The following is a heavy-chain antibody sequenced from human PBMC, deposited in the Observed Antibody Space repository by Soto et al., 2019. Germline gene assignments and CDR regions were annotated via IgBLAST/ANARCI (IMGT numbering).Heavy chain of an antibody. V-gene: IGHV1-69*01. CDR2: IIPIFGTA. Sequence: QVQLVQSGAEVKKPGSSVKVSCKASGGTFSSYAISWVRQAPGQGLEWMGGIIPIFGTANYAQKFQGRVTITADESTSTAYMELSSLRSEDTAVYYCARDRKPYYYDSSGYYYRTSYFDYWGQGTLVTVSS. CDR1: GGTFSSYA. J-gene: IGHJ4*02. D-gene: IGHD3-22*01. CDR3: ARDRKPYYYDSSGYYYRTSYFDY.